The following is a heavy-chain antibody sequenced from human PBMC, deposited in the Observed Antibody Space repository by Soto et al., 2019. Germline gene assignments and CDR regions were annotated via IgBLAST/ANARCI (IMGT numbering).Heavy chain of an antibody. CDR3: AKKMLADPSGYHPDDVFEM. J-gene: IGHJ3*02. V-gene: IGHV3-33*06. Sequence: QVQLVESGGGVVQPGRSLRLSCAASGFTFSNYAMHWVRQAPGKGLEWVAVVWHGGSSKYYTDSVKGRFTVSRDNSKNTVYLQMDSLRAEDTAMYYCAKKMLADPSGYHPDDVFEMCGQGTMVTVSS. CDR1: GFTFSNYA. D-gene: IGHD3-22*01. CDR2: VWHGGSSK.